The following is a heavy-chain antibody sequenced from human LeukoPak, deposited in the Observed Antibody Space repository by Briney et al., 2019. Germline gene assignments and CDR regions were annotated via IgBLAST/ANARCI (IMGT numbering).Heavy chain of an antibody. CDR2: IYSGGNT. J-gene: IGHJ4*02. Sequence: PGGSLRLSCTVSGFTVSINSMSWVRQAPGKGLEWVSFIYSGGNTHYADSVKGRFTISRDNAKNSLYLQMNSLRAEDTAVYYCAKDPTDFDSSGQTYFDYWGQGSLVTVSS. CDR1: GFTVSINS. D-gene: IGHD3-22*01. CDR3: AKDPTDFDSSGQTYFDY. V-gene: IGHV3-53*01.